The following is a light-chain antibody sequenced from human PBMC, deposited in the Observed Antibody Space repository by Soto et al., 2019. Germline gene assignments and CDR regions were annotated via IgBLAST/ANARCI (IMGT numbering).Light chain of an antibody. J-gene: IGKJ1*01. V-gene: IGKV1-39*01. CDR3: QQSYSIPWT. CDR2: AAS. CDR1: QSIRKY. Sequence: DIQMTQSPSSLSASVGDRVTITCRASQSIRKYLNWYQQKPGTAPKLLIYAASNLQSGVPSGFSGSGSGTDFTLTISSLQPEDFATYYCQQSYSIPWTFGHGTTVEVK.